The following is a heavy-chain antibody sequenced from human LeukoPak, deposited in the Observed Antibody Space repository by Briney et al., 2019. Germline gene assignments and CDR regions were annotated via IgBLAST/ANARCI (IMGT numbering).Heavy chain of an antibody. CDR2: IYYSGST. V-gene: IGHV4-59*01. CDR3: ARAPVTAVAGMDYYYGMDV. J-gene: IGHJ6*02. CDR1: GGSISSYY. Sequence: SGTLSLTCAVSGGSISSYYWSWIRQPPGKGLEWIGYIYYSGSTNYNPSLKSRVTISVDTSKNQFSLKLSSVTAADTAVYYCARAPVTAVAGMDYYYGMDVWGQGTTVTVSS. D-gene: IGHD6-19*01.